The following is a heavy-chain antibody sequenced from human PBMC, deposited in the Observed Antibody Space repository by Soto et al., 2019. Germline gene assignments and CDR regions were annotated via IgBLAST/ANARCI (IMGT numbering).Heavy chain of an antibody. CDR2: IDPSDSYT. V-gene: IGHV5-10-1*01. D-gene: IGHD4-17*01. Sequence: GESLKISCKGSGYSFTSYWISWVRQMPGKGLEWMGRIDPSDSYTNYSPSFQGHVTISADKSISTAYLQWSSLKASDTAMYYCARHPFYGDYPPGRYYYGMDVWGQGTTVTVSS. J-gene: IGHJ6*02. CDR3: ARHPFYGDYPPGRYYYGMDV. CDR1: GYSFTSYW.